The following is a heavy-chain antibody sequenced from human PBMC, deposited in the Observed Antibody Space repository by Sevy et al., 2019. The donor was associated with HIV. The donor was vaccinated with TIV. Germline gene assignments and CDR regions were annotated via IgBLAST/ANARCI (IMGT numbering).Heavy chain of an antibody. CDR1: GFSFSTYN. Sequence: GGSLRLSCAASGFSFSTYNMNWVRQAPGKGLEWVSSITFSSNYIYYADSVKGRITISRDNAKNSLYLQMNSLRAEDTAVYYCARSWEQQLHDAFHIWGQGTMVTVSS. D-gene: IGHD6-13*01. J-gene: IGHJ3*02. CDR3: ARSWEQQLHDAFHI. CDR2: ITFSSNYI. V-gene: IGHV3-21*01.